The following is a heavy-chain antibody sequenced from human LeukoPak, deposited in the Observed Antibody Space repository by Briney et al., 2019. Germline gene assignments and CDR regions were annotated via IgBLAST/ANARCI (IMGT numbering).Heavy chain of an antibody. V-gene: IGHV3-23*01. J-gene: IGHJ4*02. CDR3: AKDSPILTY. CDR1: GFTFSTYA. D-gene: IGHD3-9*01. Sequence: PGGSLRLSCAASGFTFSTYAMNWVRQAPGKGLEWVSAISGRGDSTYYADSVKGRFTISRDNSKNTLFLQMNSLRAEDTAIYYCAKDSPILTYWGQGTLVTVSS. CDR2: ISGRGDST.